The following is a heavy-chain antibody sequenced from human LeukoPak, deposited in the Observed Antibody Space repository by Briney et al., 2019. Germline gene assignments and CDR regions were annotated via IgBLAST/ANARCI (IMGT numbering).Heavy chain of an antibody. J-gene: IGHJ4*02. CDR2: IKEDGSEE. V-gene: IGHV3-7*03. CDR1: GFTFSPYW. D-gene: IGHD2-15*01. Sequence: GGSLRLSCAASGFTFSPYWMNWFRQAPGKGLEWVAPIKEDGSEELYDGSVEGRFTISRDSGKNSLYLQMNSLRAEDTAVYYCAGGAGWLSDYWGQGTLVTVSS. CDR3: AGGAGWLSDY.